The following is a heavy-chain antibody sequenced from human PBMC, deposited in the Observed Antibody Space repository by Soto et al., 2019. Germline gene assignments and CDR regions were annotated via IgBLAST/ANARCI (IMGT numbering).Heavy chain of an antibody. V-gene: IGHV3-23*01. CDR2: ISGNGDNT. CDR1: GFTFSSYA. J-gene: IGHJ4*02. CDR3: AKGQLSMIVVVSTYIDY. Sequence: EVQLLESGGGLVQPGGSLRLSCAASGFTFSSYAMSWVRQAPGKGLEWVSGISGNGDNTYYADSVKGRFTISRDNSKNTLYLQMNSLRAEDTAVYYCAKGQLSMIVVVSTYIDYWGQGTLVTVSS. D-gene: IGHD3-22*01.